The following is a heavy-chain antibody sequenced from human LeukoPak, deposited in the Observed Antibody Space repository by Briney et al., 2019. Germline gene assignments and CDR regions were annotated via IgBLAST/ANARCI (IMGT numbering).Heavy chain of an antibody. CDR2: ISPDGSIE. Sequence: HTGGSLRLSCAASGFTVSSNYMSWVRQAPGKGLEWVANISPDGSIEYYVDSVKGRFTISRDNAKNLAYLRMTSLRAEDTAVYYCARGDSSGWSFDPWGQGTLVTVSS. J-gene: IGHJ5*02. V-gene: IGHV3-7*01. CDR1: GFTVSSNY. D-gene: IGHD6-19*01. CDR3: ARGDSSGWSFDP.